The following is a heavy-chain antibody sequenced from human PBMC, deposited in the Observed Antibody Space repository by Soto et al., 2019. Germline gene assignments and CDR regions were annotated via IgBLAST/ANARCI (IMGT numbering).Heavy chain of an antibody. CDR3: ARARVYVWGSYRPYYYYGMDV. CDR2: INHSGST. Sequence: PSETLSLTCAVYGGSFSGYYWSWIRQPPGKGLEWIGEINHSGSTQYNPSLKSRVTISVDTSKNQFSLKLSYVTAADTAVYYCARARVYVWGSYRPYYYYGMDVWGQGNTVT. V-gene: IGHV4-34*01. D-gene: IGHD3-16*02. J-gene: IGHJ6*02. CDR1: GGSFSGYY.